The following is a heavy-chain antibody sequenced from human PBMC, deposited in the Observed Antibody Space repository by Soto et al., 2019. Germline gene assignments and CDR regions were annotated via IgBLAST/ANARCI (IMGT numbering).Heavy chain of an antibody. CDR1: GYTLTELS. D-gene: IGHD2-2*02. Sequence: ASVKVSCKVSGYTLTELSMHWVRQAPGKGLEWMGGFDPEDGETIYAQKFQGRVTMTEDTSTDTAYMELSSLRSEDTAVYYCATDRYCSSTSCYNYFDYWGQGTLVTVSS. V-gene: IGHV1-24*01. CDR3: ATDRYCSSTSCYNYFDY. J-gene: IGHJ4*02. CDR2: FDPEDGET.